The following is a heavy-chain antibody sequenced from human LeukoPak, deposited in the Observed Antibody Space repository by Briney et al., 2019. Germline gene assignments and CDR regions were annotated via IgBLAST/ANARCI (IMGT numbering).Heavy chain of an antibody. J-gene: IGHJ4*02. D-gene: IGHD2/OR15-2a*01. CDR3: AKDLTSYYYIYY. CDR2: FNGGGGSI. CDR1: GFTFNNYG. V-gene: IGHV3-23*01. Sequence: GGSLRLSCAASGFTFNNYGMSWVRQAPGKGLEWVSAFNGGGGSIYYADSVKGRFTISRDNAKNTLYLQMNSLRGDDTAVYYCAKDLTSYYYIYYWGQGTLVTVSS.